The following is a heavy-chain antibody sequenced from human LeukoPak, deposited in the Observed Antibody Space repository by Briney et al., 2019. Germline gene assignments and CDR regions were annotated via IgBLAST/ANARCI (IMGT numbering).Heavy chain of an antibody. Sequence: ASVNVSCKASGYTFTSYAMHWVRQAPGQRLEWMGWINAGNGNTKYSQKCQGRVTITRGTSASTAYMWRSSLIYDDTAVYYCERGWDCSSTSCPNRFDHWGQGTLVTVSS. CDR1: GYTFTSYA. CDR3: ERGWDCSSTSCPNRFDH. J-gene: IGHJ5*02. V-gene: IGHV1-3*01. CDR2: INAGNGNT. D-gene: IGHD2-2*01.